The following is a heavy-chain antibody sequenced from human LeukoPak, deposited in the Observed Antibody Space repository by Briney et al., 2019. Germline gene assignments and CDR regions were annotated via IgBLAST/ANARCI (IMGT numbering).Heavy chain of an antibody. CDR3: ARDYVDY. CDR2: INPYSTGT. CDR1: GYTFTGYY. V-gene: IGHV1-2*02. D-gene: IGHD3-16*01. J-gene: IGHJ4*02. Sequence: ASVTVSFTASGYTFTGYYMHWVRQAPGQGLESMGWINPYSTGTNYAQKFQGRVNMTRDTSLSTAYMELSRLMSYHPAVPCFARDYVDYWGQGTLVTVSS.